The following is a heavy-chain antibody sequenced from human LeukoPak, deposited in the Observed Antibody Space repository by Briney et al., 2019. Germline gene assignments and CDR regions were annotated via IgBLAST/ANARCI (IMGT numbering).Heavy chain of an antibody. CDR1: GFTFSNYI. CDR2: ITSNGGTT. CDR3: ARDRDKFWSGSQV. V-gene: IGHV3-64D*09. D-gene: IGHD3-3*01. Sequence: GGSLRLSCSASGFTFSNYIMHWARQAPGKGLEYISAITSNGGTTYYADSVKGRVTISRDNSKNTLYLQMSSLRPEDTAVYYCARDRDKFWSGSQVWGQGTLVTVSS. J-gene: IGHJ4*02.